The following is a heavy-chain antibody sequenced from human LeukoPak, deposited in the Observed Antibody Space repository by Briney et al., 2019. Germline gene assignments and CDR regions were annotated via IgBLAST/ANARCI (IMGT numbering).Heavy chain of an antibody. V-gene: IGHV4-34*01. J-gene: IGHJ4*02. Sequence: PSETLSLTCAVYGGSFSGYYWSWIRQPPGKGLEWIGEINHSGSTNYNPSLKSRVTISVDTSKNQFSLKLSSVTAADTAVYYCARDSTFPDTGVFDYWGQGTLVTVSS. D-gene: IGHD1-14*01. CDR1: GGSFSGYY. CDR2: INHSGST. CDR3: ARDSTFPDTGVFDY.